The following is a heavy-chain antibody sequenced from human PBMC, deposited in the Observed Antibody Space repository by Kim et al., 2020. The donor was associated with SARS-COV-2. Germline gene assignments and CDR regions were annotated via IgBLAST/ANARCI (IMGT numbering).Heavy chain of an antibody. V-gene: IGHV4-4*02. CDR3: ARDGDWNDAFDI. D-gene: IGHD1-1*01. Sequence: YNPSLKSRVTISVDKSKNQFSLKLSSVTAADTAVYYCARDGDWNDAFDIWGQGTMVTVSS. J-gene: IGHJ3*02.